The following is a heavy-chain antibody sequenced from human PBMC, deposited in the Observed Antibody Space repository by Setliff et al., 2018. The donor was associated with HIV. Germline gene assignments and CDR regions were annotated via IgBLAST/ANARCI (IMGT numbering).Heavy chain of an antibody. CDR3: ARHARFSTGHRAFDY. J-gene: IGHJ4*02. V-gene: IGHV4-39*01. CDR1: GGSINSRDHS. D-gene: IGHD6-25*01. Sequence: SETLSLTCTVSGGSINSRDHSWGWIRQPPGKGLEWIVSLPHGGVTYYNPSLRSRVTTSVDTSKNQFSLKLRSVTAADTAVYYCARHARFSTGHRAFDYWGQGTLVTVSS. CDR2: LPHGGVT.